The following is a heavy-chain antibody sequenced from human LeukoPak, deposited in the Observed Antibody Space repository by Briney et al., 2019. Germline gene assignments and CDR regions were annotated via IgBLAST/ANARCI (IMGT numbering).Heavy chain of an antibody. J-gene: IGHJ4*02. CDR1: GYTFTDYY. D-gene: IGHD6-13*01. Sequence: GASVKVSCKASGYTFTDYYMHWVRQAPGQGLEWMGTINPSGGSTSSAQKFQGRVTMTRDTSTSTVYMELSSLRSEDTAVYYCAKTYSSSWYTGGAFDYWGQGTLVTVSS. CDR2: INPSGGST. CDR3: AKTYSSSWYTGGAFDY. V-gene: IGHV1-46*01.